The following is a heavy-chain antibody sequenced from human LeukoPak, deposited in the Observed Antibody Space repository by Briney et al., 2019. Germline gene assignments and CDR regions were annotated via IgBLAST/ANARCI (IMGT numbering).Heavy chain of an antibody. D-gene: IGHD6-13*01. CDR2: ISSSGSTM. Sequence: GGSLRLSCSASGFTFSTYAMHWVRQAPGKGLEWVSSISSSGSTMYYADSVKGRFTISRDNAKNSLYLQMSGLRVEDTAVYYCARRGYSSILRGYWGQGTLVTVSS. J-gene: IGHJ4*02. CDR3: ARRGYSSILRGY. V-gene: IGHV3-48*01. CDR1: GFTFSTYA.